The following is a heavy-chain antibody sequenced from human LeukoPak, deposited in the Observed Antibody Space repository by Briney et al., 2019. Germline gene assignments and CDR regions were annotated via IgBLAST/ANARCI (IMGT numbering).Heavy chain of an antibody. CDR3: ARAVMDDSSGYYYYFDY. D-gene: IGHD3-22*01. CDR1: GYTFTSYY. J-gene: IGHJ4*02. Sequence: ASVKVSCKASGYTFTSYYMHWVRQPPGQGLEWMGIINPSGGSTSYAQKFQGRVTMTRAMSTSTVYMELSSLRSEDTAVYYCARAVMDDSSGYYYYFDYWGQGTLVTVSS. V-gene: IGHV1-46*01. CDR2: INPSGGST.